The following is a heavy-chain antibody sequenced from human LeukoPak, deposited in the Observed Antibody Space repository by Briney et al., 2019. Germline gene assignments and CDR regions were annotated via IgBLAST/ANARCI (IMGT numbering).Heavy chain of an antibody. CDR3: ASEGYNWNYAFDY. J-gene: IGHJ4*02. Sequence: GGSLRLSCAASGFTFSSSSMNWVRQAPGKGLEWVSSIGSGSSYIYYADPLKGRFTVSRDNAKNSLYLQMNSLRAEDTAVYYCASEGYNWNYAFDYWGQGILVTVSS. CDR1: GFTFSSSS. D-gene: IGHD1-7*01. CDR2: IGSGSSYI. V-gene: IGHV3-21*01.